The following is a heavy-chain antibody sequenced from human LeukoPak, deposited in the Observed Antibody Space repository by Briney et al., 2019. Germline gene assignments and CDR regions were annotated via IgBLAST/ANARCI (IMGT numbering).Heavy chain of an antibody. CDR3: ARDHHITIFGVVSHYYGMDV. CDR2: INPNSGGT. V-gene: IGHV1-2*02. D-gene: IGHD3-3*01. J-gene: IGHJ6*02. Sequence: ASVKVSCKASGYTFTGYYMHWVRQAPGQGLEWMGWINPNSGGTNYAQKFQGRVTMTRDTSISTAYMGLSRLRSDDTAVYYCARDHHITIFGVVSHYYGMDVWGQGTTVTVSS. CDR1: GYTFTGYY.